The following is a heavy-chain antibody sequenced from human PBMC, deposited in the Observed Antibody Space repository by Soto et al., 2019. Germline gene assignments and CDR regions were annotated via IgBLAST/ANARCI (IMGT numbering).Heavy chain of an antibody. J-gene: IGHJ3*02. Sequence: QVQLVESGGGVVQPGRSLRLSCAASGFTFSSYGMHWVRQAPGKGLEWVAVISYDGSNKYYADSVKGRFTISRDNYNNTLYRQMNSLRAEDTAVYYCAKLRYCSGGSCPDAFDIWGQGTMVTVSS. D-gene: IGHD2-15*01. CDR3: AKLRYCSGGSCPDAFDI. V-gene: IGHV3-30*18. CDR1: GFTFSSYG. CDR2: ISYDGSNK.